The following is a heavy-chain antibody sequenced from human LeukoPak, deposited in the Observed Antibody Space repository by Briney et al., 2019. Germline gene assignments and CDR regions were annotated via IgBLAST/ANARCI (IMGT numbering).Heavy chain of an antibody. CDR1: GYTFTSYG. J-gene: IGHJ3*02. Sequence: ASVKVSCKASGYTFTSYGISWVRQAPGQGLEWMGWISGYNGNTNYAQKLQGRVTMTTDTSTSTAYMELRSLRSDDTAVYYCARSDYYDSSGPLPRTFDIWGQGTMVTVSS. D-gene: IGHD3-22*01. CDR2: ISGYNGNT. V-gene: IGHV1-18*01. CDR3: ARSDYYDSSGPLPRTFDI.